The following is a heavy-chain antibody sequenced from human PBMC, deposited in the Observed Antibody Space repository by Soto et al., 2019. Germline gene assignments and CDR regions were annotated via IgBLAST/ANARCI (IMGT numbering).Heavy chain of an antibody. CDR2: FILFFPAT. V-gene: IGHV1-69*13. CDR3: ARSRAAAPPRVGIDA. D-gene: IGHD6-13*01. Sequence: VASVQVSAKASGGTFSGTAISWVRQAPGQGREWMGAFILFFPATNYGQKLQGRVSINADETTSIVLMEMSSLRVEDTAVYYCARSRAAAPPRVGIDAWGQGTQVTVSS. J-gene: IGHJ4*03. CDR1: GGTFSGTA.